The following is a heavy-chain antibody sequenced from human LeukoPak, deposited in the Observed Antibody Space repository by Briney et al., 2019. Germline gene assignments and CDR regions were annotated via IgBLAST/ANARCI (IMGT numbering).Heavy chain of an antibody. D-gene: IGHD2-2*01. Sequence: AGGSLRLSCAASGFTFSSYAMSWVRQAPGKGQEWVSAISGSGGSTYYADSVKGRFTISRDNSKNTLYLQMNSLRAEDTAVYYCAKSDCSSTSCSYYYYYGMDVWGKGTTVTVSS. CDR3: AKSDCSSTSCSYYYYYGMDV. CDR2: ISGSGGST. V-gene: IGHV3-23*01. J-gene: IGHJ6*04. CDR1: GFTFSSYA.